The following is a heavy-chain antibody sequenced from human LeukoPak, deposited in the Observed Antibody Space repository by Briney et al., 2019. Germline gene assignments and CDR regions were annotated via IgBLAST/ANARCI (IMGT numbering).Heavy chain of an antibody. V-gene: IGHV3-23*01. D-gene: IGHD5-12*01. J-gene: IGHJ5*02. CDR2: ISGSGGST. Sequence: GGSLRLSCAASGFTFSSYAMSWVRQAPGKGLEWVSAISGSGGSTYYADSVEGRFTISRDNSKNTLYLQMNSLRAEDTAVYYCAKVPYSGYAENWFDPWGQGTLVTVSS. CDR3: AKVPYSGYAENWFDP. CDR1: GFTFSSYA.